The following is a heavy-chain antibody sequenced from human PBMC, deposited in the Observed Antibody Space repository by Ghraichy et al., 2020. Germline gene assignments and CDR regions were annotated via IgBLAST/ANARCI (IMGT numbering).Heavy chain of an antibody. D-gene: IGHD3-22*01. Sequence: GSLSLTCTVSGGSISSYYWSWLRQPPGKGLEWIGYIYYSGSTNYNPSLKSRVTISVDTSKNQFSLKLSSVTAADTAVYYCASYDSSHDYWGQGTLVTVSS. CDR2: IYYSGST. CDR1: GGSISSYY. CDR3: ASYDSSHDY. J-gene: IGHJ4*02. V-gene: IGHV4-59*01.